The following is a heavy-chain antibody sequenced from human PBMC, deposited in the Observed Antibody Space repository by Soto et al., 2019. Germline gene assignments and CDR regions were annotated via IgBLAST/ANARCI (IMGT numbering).Heavy chain of an antibody. J-gene: IGHJ3*01. CDR2: IYYSGST. Sequence: PSETLSLTCTVSGGSISSYYWSWIRQPPGKGLEWIGYIYYSGSTNYNPSLKSRVTISVDTSKNQFSLKLSSVTAADPAVYYCGRHVYLDGLAGLDVFDFWGKGTLVTVS. CDR1: GGSISSYY. CDR3: GRHVYLDGLAGLDVFDF. D-gene: IGHD3-9*01. V-gene: IGHV4-59*08.